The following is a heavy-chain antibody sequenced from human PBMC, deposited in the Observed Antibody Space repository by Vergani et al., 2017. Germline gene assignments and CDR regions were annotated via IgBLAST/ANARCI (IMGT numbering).Heavy chain of an antibody. CDR3: ARDVLPWDGHYFEY. D-gene: IGHD1-26*01. V-gene: IGHV3-23*01. J-gene: IGHJ4*02. CDR1: GFTFSSYG. CDR2: ISGSGGRA. Sequence: ELQLMESGGGVVQPGGSLRLSCAASGFTFSSYGMYWVRQAPGKGLEWVSVISGSGGRAKYADSVKGRFTVSRDNSKKTLYLQLNRVRADDTAVYYCARDVLPWDGHYFEYWGQGTLVTVSS.